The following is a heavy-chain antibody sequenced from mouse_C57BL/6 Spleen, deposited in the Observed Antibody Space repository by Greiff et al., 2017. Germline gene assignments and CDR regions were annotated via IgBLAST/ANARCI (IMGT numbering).Heavy chain of an antibody. CDR2: IYPGSGST. Sequence: QVQLQQSGAELVKPGASVKMSCKASGYTFTSYWITWVKQRPGQGLEWIGDIYPGSGSTNYNEKFKGKATLTVDTSSSTAYMQLSSLTSEDSAVYYCAREGPGSEVACGGQGALVTVAA. J-gene: IGHJ3*01. CDR1: GYTFTSYW. V-gene: IGHV1-55*01. D-gene: IGHD3-2*02. CDR3: AREGPGSEVAC.